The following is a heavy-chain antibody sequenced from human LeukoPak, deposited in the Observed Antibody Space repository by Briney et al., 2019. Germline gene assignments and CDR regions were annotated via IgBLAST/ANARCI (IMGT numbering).Heavy chain of an antibody. J-gene: IGHJ4*02. CDR1: GFTFSDYY. CDR3: AREDYGDYYYFDY. CDR2: ISSSGSTI. Sequence: GGSLRLSCAASGFTFSDYYMSWIRQAPGKGLEWVSYISSSGSTIYYADSVKGRFTISRDNAKNSLYLQMNSLRAEDTALYHCAREDYGDYYYFDYWGQGTLVTVSS. V-gene: IGHV3-11*01. D-gene: IGHD4-17*01.